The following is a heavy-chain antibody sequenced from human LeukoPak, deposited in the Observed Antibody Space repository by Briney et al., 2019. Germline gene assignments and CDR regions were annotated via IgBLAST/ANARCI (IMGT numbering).Heavy chain of an antibody. D-gene: IGHD1-1*01. CDR1: GGSISSGGYY. CDR3: ASLGTGTTIDY. J-gene: IGHJ4*02. V-gene: IGHV4-30-2*01. Sequence: NPSETLSLTCSVSGGSISSGGYYWSWIRQPPGKGLEWIGYIYHSGSTYYNPSLKSRVTISVDRSKNQFSLKLSSVTAADTAVYYCASLGTGTTIDYWGQGTLVTVSS. CDR2: IYHSGST.